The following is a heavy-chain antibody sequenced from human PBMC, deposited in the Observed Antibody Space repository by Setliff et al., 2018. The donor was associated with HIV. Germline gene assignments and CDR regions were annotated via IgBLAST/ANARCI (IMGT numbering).Heavy chain of an antibody. J-gene: IGHJ3*02. D-gene: IGHD1-26*01. V-gene: IGHV4-61*01. Sequence: PSETLSLTCSVSGAPIDDASYYWNWIRQPPGKGLEWIGYGHYSGNTKQNPSLRSRVTISVDTSKNQLSLTLYSVSAADTAVYYCARWEAAQKAFDIWGHGTMVT. CDR2: GHYSGNT. CDR1: GAPIDDASYY. CDR3: ARWEAAQKAFDI.